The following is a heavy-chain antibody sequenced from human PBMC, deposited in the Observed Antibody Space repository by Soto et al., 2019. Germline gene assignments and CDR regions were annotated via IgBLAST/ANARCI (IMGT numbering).Heavy chain of an antibody. V-gene: IGHV1-69*01. CDR1: GGTFSSYA. J-gene: IGHJ4*02. CDR2: IIPIFGTA. D-gene: IGHD5-12*01. CDR3: VSEVGGLRLRLDY. Sequence: QVQLVQSGAEVKKPGSSVKVSCKASGGTFSSYAISWVRQAPGQSLEWMGGIIPIFGTANYAQKFQGRVTIAEDESTSTAYMELSSLRSEDTAVYYCVSEVGGLRLRLDYWGQGTLVTVSS.